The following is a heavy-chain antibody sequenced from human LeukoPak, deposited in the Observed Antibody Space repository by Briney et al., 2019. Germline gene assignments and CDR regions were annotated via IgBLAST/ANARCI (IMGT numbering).Heavy chain of an antibody. CDR1: GFTFSSYS. CDR2: ISSSSSYI. D-gene: IGHD2-2*01. V-gene: IGHV3-21*01. Sequence: PGGSLRLSCAASGFTFSSYSMNWVRQAPGKGLEWVSSISSSSSYIYYADSVKGRFTISRDNAKNSLYLQMNSLRAEDTAVYYCATTLVPAAMGDPWGQGTLVTVSS. CDR3: ATTLVPAAMGDP. J-gene: IGHJ5*02.